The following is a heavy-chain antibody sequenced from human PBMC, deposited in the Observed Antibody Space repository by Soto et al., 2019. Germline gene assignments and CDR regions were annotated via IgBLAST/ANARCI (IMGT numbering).Heavy chain of an antibody. CDR3: AKGDDSSGYYYWAYYYYGMDV. V-gene: IGHV3-30*18. CDR2: ISYDGSNK. CDR1: GFTFSSYG. Sequence: PGGSLRLSCAASGFTFSSYGMHWVRQAPGKGLEWVAVISYDGSNKYYADSVKGRFTISRDNSKNTLYLQMNSLRAEDTAVYYCAKGDDSSGYYYWAYYYYGMDVWDQGTTVTVSS. D-gene: IGHD3-22*01. J-gene: IGHJ6*02.